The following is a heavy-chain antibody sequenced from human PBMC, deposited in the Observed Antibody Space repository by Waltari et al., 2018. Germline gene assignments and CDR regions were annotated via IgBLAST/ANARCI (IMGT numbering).Heavy chain of an antibody. CDR2: ITNNPGSYRS. CDR3: ARDTYTALDY. D-gene: IGHD5-18*01. Sequence: EVQLEESGGGLVQPGGSLRLSCAASGFPLIHHYMDWVRQAPGKGLEWLARITNNPGSYRSQYAASVRGRFTISRDESTNSVYLQMNNLQIEDTAVYYCARDTYTALDYWGQGALVTVSS. V-gene: IGHV3-72*01. J-gene: IGHJ4*02. CDR1: GFPLIHHY.